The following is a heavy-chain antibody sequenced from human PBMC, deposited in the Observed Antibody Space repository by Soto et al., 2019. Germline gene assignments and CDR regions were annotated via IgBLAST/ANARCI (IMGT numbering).Heavy chain of an antibody. J-gene: IGHJ4*02. Sequence: EVQLLESGGGLVQPGGSLRLSCAASGFTFSSNAMSWFRQAPGKGLEWVSAISGSGGSTYYADSVKGRFTISRDNSKNTLYLQMNSLRAEDTAVYYCAKLLWFGEAAIDYWGQGTLVTVSS. CDR3: AKLLWFGEAAIDY. D-gene: IGHD3-10*01. CDR2: ISGSGGST. CDR1: GFTFSSNA. V-gene: IGHV3-23*01.